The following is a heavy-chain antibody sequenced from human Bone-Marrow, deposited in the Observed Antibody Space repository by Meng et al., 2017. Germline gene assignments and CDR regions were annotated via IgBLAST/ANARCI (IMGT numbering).Heavy chain of an antibody. CDR3: ARAGRGFSGFDRRADAFDV. D-gene: IGHD5-12*01. Sequence: SETLSLTCSVSGGSIRNFYWSWSRQSPGKGLECIGYIYSSGSTNYTPSLKRRVTMSVDTSKNQFSLKLNSVTAADTAVYYCARAGRGFSGFDRRADAFDVWGQGTLVTVSS. CDR2: IYSSGST. CDR1: GGSIRNFY. J-gene: IGHJ3*01. V-gene: IGHV4-59*01.